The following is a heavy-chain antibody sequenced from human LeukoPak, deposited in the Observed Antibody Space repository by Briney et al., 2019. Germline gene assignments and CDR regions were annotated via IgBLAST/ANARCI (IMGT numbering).Heavy chain of an antibody. CDR3: ARDRQCGY. CDR1: GYTFTSYG. D-gene: IGHD2-21*01. Sequence: ASVKDSRKASGYTFTSYGIRWVRQAPGQGLVWMGWISPYNGNTNYAPKLQGRLTMTTDTSKSTAYMELRSLRSDDTAVYYCARDRQCGYWGQGTLVTVSS. J-gene: IGHJ4*02. V-gene: IGHV1-18*01. CDR2: ISPYNGNT.